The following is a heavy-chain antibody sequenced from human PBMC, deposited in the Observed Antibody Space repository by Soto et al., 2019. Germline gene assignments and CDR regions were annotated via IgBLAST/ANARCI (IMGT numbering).Heavy chain of an antibody. Sequence: EVQLLESGGGLVQPGGSLRLSCAASGFTFSSYAVSWVRQVPGKGLEWVSSISGSGGSTYYADSVKGRFTISRDNSKNTLNLQMNSLRVEETAVYYCARWSGYEANWGQGTLVTVSS. CDR2: ISGSGGST. D-gene: IGHD5-12*01. J-gene: IGHJ4*02. V-gene: IGHV3-23*01. CDR3: ARWSGYEAN. CDR1: GFTFSSYA.